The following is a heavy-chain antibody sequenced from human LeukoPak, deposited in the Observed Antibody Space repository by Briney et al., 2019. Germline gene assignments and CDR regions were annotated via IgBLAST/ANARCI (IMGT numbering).Heavy chain of an antibody. V-gene: IGHV1-2*02. CDR3: ARLSHDYGEHYYYYYMDV. CDR2: INPNSGGT. Sequence: ASVKVSCKASGYTFTGYYMHWVRQAPGQGLGWMGWINPNSGGTNYAQKLQGRVTMTTDTSTSTAYMELRSLRSDDTAVYYCARLSHDYGEHYYYYYMDVWGKGTTVTISS. D-gene: IGHD4-17*01. CDR1: GYTFTGYY. J-gene: IGHJ6*03.